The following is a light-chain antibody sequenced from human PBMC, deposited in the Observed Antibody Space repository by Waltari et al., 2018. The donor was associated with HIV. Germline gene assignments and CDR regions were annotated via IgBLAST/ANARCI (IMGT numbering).Light chain of an antibody. CDR3: GSFVGSNSHYV. V-gene: IGLV2-8*01. CDR1: NSDVGGYNY. J-gene: IGLJ1*01. CDR2: EVI. Sequence: GTNSDVGGYNYVSWYQQRPGKAPKLMIFEVIKRPSGVPDRFSGSKSGNTASLTVSGLQADDEADYYCGSFVGSNSHYVFGTGTKVTVL.